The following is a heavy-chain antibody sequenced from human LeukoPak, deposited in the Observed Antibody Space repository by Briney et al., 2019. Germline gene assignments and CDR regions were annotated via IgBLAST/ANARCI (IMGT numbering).Heavy chain of an antibody. CDR1: GGSFSGYY. CDR3: XRGYDFWSGVPEFDY. Sequence: RPSETLSLTCAVYGGSFSGYYWSWIRQPPGKGLEWIGSIYHSGSTYYNPSLKSRVTISVDTSKNQFSLKLSSVTAADTAVYYCXRGYDFWSGVPEFDYWGQGTLVTVSS. CDR2: IYHSGST. D-gene: IGHD3-3*01. J-gene: IGHJ4*02. V-gene: IGHV4-34*01.